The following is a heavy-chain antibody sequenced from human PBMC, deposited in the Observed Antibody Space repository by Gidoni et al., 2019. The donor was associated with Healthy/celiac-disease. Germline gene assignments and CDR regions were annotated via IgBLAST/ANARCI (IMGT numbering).Heavy chain of an antibody. CDR1: FGDYY. J-gene: IGHJ4*02. CDR3: ASRPWEIDY. CDR2: ISSSGSTI. V-gene: IGHV3-11*01. Sequence: FGDYYMSWIRQAPGKGLEWVSYISSSGSTIYYADSVKGRFTISRDNAKNALYLQMNSLRAEYTAVYYCASRPWEIDYWGQGTLVTVSS. D-gene: IGHD1-26*01.